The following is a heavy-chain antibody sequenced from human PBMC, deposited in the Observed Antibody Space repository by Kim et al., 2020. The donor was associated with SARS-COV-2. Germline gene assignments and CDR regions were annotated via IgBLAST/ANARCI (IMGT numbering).Heavy chain of an antibody. J-gene: IGHJ4*02. Sequence: SETLSLTCTVSGGSISSSSYYWGWIRQPPGKGLEWIGSFYYSGSTYYNPSLKSRVTISVDTSKNQFSLKLSSVTAADTAVYYCARHIYGPLTYFDYWGQGTLVTVSS. CDR2: FYYSGST. CDR3: ARHIYGPLTYFDY. D-gene: IGHD4-17*01. V-gene: IGHV4-39*01. CDR1: GGSISSSSYY.